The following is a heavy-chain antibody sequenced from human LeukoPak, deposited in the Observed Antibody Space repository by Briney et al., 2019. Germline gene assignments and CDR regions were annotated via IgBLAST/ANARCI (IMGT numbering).Heavy chain of an antibody. CDR2: VYYTGRT. V-gene: IGHV4-59*08. J-gene: IGHJ4*02. D-gene: IGHD5-18*01. CDR3: ARGPGGYSYGPLGY. Sequence: SETLSLTCSVSDGSTTGYYWSWIRQPPGKGLEWIAYVYYTGRTLYNPSLESRVTISVDTSKTQFSLTVTSVTAADTAVYYCARGPGGYSYGPLGYWGQGTLVTVSS. CDR1: DGSTTGYY.